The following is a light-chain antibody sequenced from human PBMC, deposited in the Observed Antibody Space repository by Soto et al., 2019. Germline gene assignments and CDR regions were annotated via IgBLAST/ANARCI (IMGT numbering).Light chain of an antibody. J-gene: IGKJ4*01. V-gene: IGKV3D-20*02. CDR2: GVS. Sequence: EIVLTQSPGTLSLSPGERATLSCRASQSVSSSYLAWYQQKPGQAPRLLIHGVSTRATGIPDRFSGSGSGTDFTLTISRLEPEDFAVYYCHQRSSWPLTFGGGTKVEIK. CDR3: HQRSSWPLT. CDR1: QSVSSSY.